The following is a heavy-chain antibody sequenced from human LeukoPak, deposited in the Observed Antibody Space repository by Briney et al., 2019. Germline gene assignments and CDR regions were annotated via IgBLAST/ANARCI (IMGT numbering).Heavy chain of an antibody. CDR3: AKAQFIDGWASSNFDY. Sequence: LAGGSLRLSCAASGFTFSNYWMHWVRQAPGKGLEWVSGISWNSGSIGYADSVKGRFTISRDNAKNSLYLQMNSLRTEDTALYYCAKAQFIDGWASSNFDYWGQGTLVTVSS. CDR1: GFTFSNYW. V-gene: IGHV3-9*01. CDR2: ISWNSGSI. J-gene: IGHJ4*02. D-gene: IGHD1-26*01.